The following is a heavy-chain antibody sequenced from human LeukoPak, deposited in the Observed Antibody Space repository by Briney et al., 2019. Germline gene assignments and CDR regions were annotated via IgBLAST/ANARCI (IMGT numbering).Heavy chain of an antibody. CDR2: ISYDGSNK. V-gene: IGHV3-30-3*01. J-gene: IGHJ3*02. Sequence: GRSLRLSCAASGFTFSSYAMHWVRQAPGKGLEWVAVISYDGSNKYYADSVKGRFTISRDNSKNTLYLQMNSLRAEDSAVYYCATDSRGLGAFDIWGQGTIVTVSS. CDR3: ATDSRGLGAFDI. CDR1: GFTFSSYA. D-gene: IGHD6-19*01.